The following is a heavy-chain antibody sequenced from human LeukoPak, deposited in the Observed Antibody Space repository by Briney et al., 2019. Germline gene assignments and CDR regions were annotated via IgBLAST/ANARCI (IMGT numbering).Heavy chain of an antibody. Sequence: GGSLRLSCAASGFTFSSYAMSWVRQAPGKGLEWVSAISGSGGSTYYADSVKGRFTISRDNSKNTLYLQMNSLRAEDTAVYYCATEREYYVRRAPFDYWGQGTLVTVSS. CDR3: ATEREYYVRRAPFDY. CDR2: ISGSGGST. CDR1: GFTFSSYA. J-gene: IGHJ4*02. D-gene: IGHD3-10*02. V-gene: IGHV3-23*01.